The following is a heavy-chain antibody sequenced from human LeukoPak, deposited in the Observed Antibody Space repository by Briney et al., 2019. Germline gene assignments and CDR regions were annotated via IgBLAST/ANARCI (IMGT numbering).Heavy chain of an antibody. CDR2: TYYRSKWYN. CDR1: GDSVSSNSAA. V-gene: IGHV6-1*01. J-gene: IGHJ4*02. Sequence: PSQALSLTCAISGDSVSSNSAAWNWIRQSPSRGLEWLGRTYYRSKWYNDYAVSVKSRITISPDTSKNQFSLQLNSVTPEDTAVYYCARDPFYYGSGSYYLDCWGQGTLVTVSS. CDR3: ARDPFYYGSGSYYLDC. D-gene: IGHD3-10*01.